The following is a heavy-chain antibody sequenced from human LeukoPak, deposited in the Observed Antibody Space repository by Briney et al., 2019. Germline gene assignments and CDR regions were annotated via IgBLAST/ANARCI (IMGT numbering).Heavy chain of an antibody. CDR1: GGSIRSLGYS. Sequence: PSETLSLTCSVSGGSIRSLGYSWGWIRQPPGKGLEWIASMYYTGTTNYNPSLKSRVTMSVDTSKNQFSLNLTSVTAADTAVFYCARSVSAYAGRGWFDPWGQGTLVTVSS. V-gene: IGHV4-39*07. J-gene: IGHJ5*02. CDR2: MYYTGTT. CDR3: ARSVSAYAGRGWFDP. D-gene: IGHD5-12*01.